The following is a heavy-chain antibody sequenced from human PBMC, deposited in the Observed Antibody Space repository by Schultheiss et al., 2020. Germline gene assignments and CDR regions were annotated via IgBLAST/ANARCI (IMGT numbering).Heavy chain of an antibody. D-gene: IGHD2-2*01. J-gene: IGHJ6*02. CDR2: IYQSGST. Sequence: GSLRLSCTVSGYSISSGYYWGWIRQPPGKGLEWIGSIYQSGSTYYNPSLKSRVTISLDTSKNQFSLKLNSVTAADTAVYYCARGLGPAVLYYYGMEVWGQGTTVTVSS. V-gene: IGHV4-38-2*02. CDR1: GYSISSGYY. CDR3: ARGLGPAVLYYYGMEV.